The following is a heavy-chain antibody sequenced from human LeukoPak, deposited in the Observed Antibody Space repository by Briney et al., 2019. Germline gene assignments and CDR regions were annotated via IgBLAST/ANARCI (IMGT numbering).Heavy chain of an antibody. D-gene: IGHD4/OR15-4a*01. J-gene: IGHJ5*02. CDR2: INPNNGGP. CDR1: RYTFTGYY. V-gene: IGHV1-2*06. Sequence: ASVKVSCKASRYTFTGYYMHWVRQAPGQGLEWMGRINPNNGGPNYAQKFQGRVTMTRDTSISTAYMELGRLTSDDTAVYYCARGGPTYGSKYNWFDPWGQGTLVTVSS. CDR3: ARGGPTYGSKYNWFDP.